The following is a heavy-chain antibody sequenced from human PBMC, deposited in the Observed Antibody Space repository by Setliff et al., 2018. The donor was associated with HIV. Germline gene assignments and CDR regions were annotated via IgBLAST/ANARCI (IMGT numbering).Heavy chain of an antibody. D-gene: IGHD3-16*02. CDR2: VDPDDGET. CDR3: VIVPLYENVYDNIWGSYRPLDY. V-gene: IGHV1-69-2*01. J-gene: IGHJ4*02. CDR1: GYTFTNYN. Sequence: ASVKVSCKASGYTFTNYNIHWVRQAPGQGLEWVGRVDPDDGETIYAEKFQDRLTITADASTDTTYMELSSLRSEDTAVYYCVIVPLYENVYDNIWGSYRPLDYWGQGTLVTVSS.